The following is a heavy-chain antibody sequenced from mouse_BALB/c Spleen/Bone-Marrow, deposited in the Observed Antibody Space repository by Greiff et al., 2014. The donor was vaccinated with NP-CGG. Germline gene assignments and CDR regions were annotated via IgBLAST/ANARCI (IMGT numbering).Heavy chain of an antibody. V-gene: IGHV5-4*02. CDR3: ARDRGVRGYAMDY. Sequence: EVKLMESGGGLVKPGGSLKLSCAVSGFTFSDYYMYWVRQTPEKRLEWVATISDGSTYTYYPDSVKGRFTISRDNAKNNLYLQMSSLKSEDTALYYCARDRGVRGYAMDYWGQGTSVTVSS. D-gene: IGHD2-14*01. CDR2: ISDGSTYT. J-gene: IGHJ4*01. CDR1: GFTFSDYY.